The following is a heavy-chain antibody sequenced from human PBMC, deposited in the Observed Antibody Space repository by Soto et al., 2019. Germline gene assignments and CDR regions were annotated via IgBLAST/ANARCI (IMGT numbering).Heavy chain of an antibody. CDR3: ARSRSYDYVWGSYRYTPFDY. Sequence: SGPTLVNPTQTLTLTCTFSGFSLSTSGMCVSWIRQPPGKALEWLALIDWDDDKYYSTSLKTRLTISKDTSKNQVVLTMTNMDPVDTATYYCARSRSYDYVWGSYRYTPFDYWGQGXLVTVYS. J-gene: IGHJ4*02. D-gene: IGHD3-16*02. CDR1: GFSLSTSGMC. V-gene: IGHV2-70*01. CDR2: IDWDDDK.